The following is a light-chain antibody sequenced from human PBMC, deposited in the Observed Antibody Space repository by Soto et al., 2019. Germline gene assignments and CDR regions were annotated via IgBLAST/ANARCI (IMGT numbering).Light chain of an antibody. CDR1: SSDVGGHNC. V-gene: IGLV2-8*01. J-gene: IGLJ3*02. CDR2: EVS. Sequence: QSALTQPPSASGSPGQSVTISCTGTSSDVGGHNCVSWYQQHPGKAPKLMIYEVSKRPSGVPDRFSGSKSGNTASLTVSGLQTEDEADYYCTSYASSNPWVFGGGTKLTVL. CDR3: TSYASSNPWV.